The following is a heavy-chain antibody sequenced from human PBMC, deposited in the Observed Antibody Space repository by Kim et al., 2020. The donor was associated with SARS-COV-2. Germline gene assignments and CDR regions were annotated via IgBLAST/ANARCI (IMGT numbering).Heavy chain of an antibody. CDR1: GGSMNTYY. D-gene: IGHD2-21*01. CDR3: ARHTFPIAYPFFYYMDV. V-gene: IGHV4-59*08. CDR2: IFYDGGT. Sequence: SETLSLTCTVSGGSMNTYYWSWIRQPPGKGLEWIGYIFYDGGTNYDPSLRSRVTMSVDTSKKQVYLKLSSVTAADTALYYCARHTFPIAYPFFYYMDVWG. J-gene: IGHJ6*03.